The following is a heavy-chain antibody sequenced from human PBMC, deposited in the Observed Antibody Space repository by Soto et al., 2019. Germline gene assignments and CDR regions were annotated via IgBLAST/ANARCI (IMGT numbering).Heavy chain of an antibody. CDR2: IDPGDTYA. CDR1: GYTFPTFW. V-gene: IGHV5-10-1*01. J-gene: IGHJ5*02. D-gene: IGHD2-2*01. CDR3: ARMYCTTTTCDSWFDP. Sequence: ESLKVSFTGFGYTFPTFWIIWVRQMPGKGLEWMGRIDPGDTYATYSPAFQGHVTISADKATSTAYLHWSSLKASDTAMYYCARMYCTTTTCDSWFDPWGQGTLVTGSS.